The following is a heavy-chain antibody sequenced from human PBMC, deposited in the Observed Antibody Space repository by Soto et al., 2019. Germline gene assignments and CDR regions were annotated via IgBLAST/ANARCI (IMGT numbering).Heavy chain of an antibody. CDR2: IYHSGST. CDR1: GGSISSGGYS. CDR3: ARAAAAPKVYYFDY. D-gene: IGHD6-13*01. J-gene: IGHJ4*02. Sequence: SLTCAVSGGSISSGGYSWSWIRQPPGKGLEWIGYIYHSGSTYYNPSLKSRVTISVDRSKNQFSLKLSSVTAADTAVYYCARAAAAPKVYYFDYWGRGTLVTVSS. V-gene: IGHV4-30-2*01.